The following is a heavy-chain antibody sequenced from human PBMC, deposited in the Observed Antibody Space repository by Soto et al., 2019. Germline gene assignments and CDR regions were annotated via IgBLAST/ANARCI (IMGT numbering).Heavy chain of an antibody. CDR3: VRDNSLNDGIPPHTSSTHP. V-gene: IGHV1-46*01. Sequence: ASVKGSCKASGFSFSDYFMHWVRQAPGQGLEWMGIINPSGDRTDYAQKFQGRVTITRDTSTSTVYMDLSSLRYEDTAVYYCVRDNSLNDGIPPHTSSTHPWDQGTPLPLSS. CDR1: GFSFSDYF. D-gene: IGHD1-1*01. J-gene: IGHJ5*02. CDR2: INPSGDRT.